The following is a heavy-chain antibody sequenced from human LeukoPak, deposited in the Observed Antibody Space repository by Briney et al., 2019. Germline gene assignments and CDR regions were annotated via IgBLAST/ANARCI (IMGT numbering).Heavy chain of an antibody. CDR2: INPSGGST. V-gene: IGHV1-46*01. CDR1: GYTFTSYY. D-gene: IGHD1-26*01. Sequence: ASVKVSCKASGYTFTSYYMHWVRQAPGQGLEWMGIINPSGGSTSYAQKFQGRVTMTRDTSTSTVYVELSSLRSEDTAVYYCTRESGSYHGNDYWGQGTLVTVSS. J-gene: IGHJ4*02. CDR3: TRESGSYHGNDY.